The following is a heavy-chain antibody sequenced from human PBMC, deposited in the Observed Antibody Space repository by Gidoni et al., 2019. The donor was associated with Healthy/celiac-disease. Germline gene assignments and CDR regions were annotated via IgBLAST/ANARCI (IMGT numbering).Heavy chain of an antibody. Sequence: DVQLVQSGGGLVQPGGSLRPSCAASGFTCSSAALQWARQAPGKGLEYVSASSSNGCMTYYANSLKGRFTISRDNSKNTLYLQMGSLRAEDMAVYYCARVRRASKYYDFWSGSVGMDVWGQGTTVTVSS. CDR2: SSSNGCMT. CDR1: GFTCSSAA. V-gene: IGHV3-64*01. J-gene: IGHJ6*02. D-gene: IGHD3-3*01. CDR3: ARVRRASKYYDFWSGSVGMDV.